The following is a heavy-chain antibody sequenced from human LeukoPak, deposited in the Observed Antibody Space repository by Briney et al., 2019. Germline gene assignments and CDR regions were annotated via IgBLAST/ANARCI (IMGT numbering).Heavy chain of an antibody. V-gene: IGHV5-51*01. CDR1: GYSISEYW. CDR2: VYPGDSDT. CDR3: ARRAVSRVVSRVDAFDY. D-gene: IGHD2-8*02. Sequence: GESLKISCKASGYSISEYWIAWVRQMPGKGLEWMGIVYPGDSDTRYSPSFQGQVTSSGDQPTSTASLQWSSLKASDTAMYYGARRAVSRVVSRVDAFDYWAQGTLVTVSS. J-gene: IGHJ4*02.